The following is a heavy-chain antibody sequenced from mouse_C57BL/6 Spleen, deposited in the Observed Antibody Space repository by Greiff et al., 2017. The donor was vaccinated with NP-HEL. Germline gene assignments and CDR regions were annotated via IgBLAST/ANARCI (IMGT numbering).Heavy chain of an antibody. J-gene: IGHJ1*03. CDR1: GYTFTSYW. CDR2: IYPSDSET. V-gene: IGHV1-61*01. CDR3: ARGGYYGSSYWYFDV. D-gene: IGHD1-1*01. Sequence: QVHVKQSGAELVRPGSSVKLSCKASGYTFTSYWMDWVKQRPGQGLEWIGNIYPSDSETHYNQKFKDKATLTVDKSSSTAYMQLSSLTSEDSAVYYCARGGYYGSSYWYFDVWGTGTTVTVSS.